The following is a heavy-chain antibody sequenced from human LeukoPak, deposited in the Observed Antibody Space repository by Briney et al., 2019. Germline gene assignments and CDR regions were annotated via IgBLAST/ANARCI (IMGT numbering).Heavy chain of an antibody. CDR1: GYTFTGYY. J-gene: IGHJ4*02. D-gene: IGHD6-13*01. V-gene: IGHV1-2*02. CDR2: INPNSGGT. Sequence: ASVKVSCKASGYTFTGYYMHWVRRAPGQGLEWMGWINPNSGGTNYAQKFQGRVTMTRDTSISTAYMELSRLRSDDTAVYYCARESEYSSSWKKTYYFDYWGQGTLVTVSS. CDR3: ARESEYSSSWKKTYYFDY.